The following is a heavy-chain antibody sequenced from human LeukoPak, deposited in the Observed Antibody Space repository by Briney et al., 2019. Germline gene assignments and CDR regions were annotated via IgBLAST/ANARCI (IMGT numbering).Heavy chain of an antibody. CDR1: GFTFSNYG. J-gene: IGHJ4*02. V-gene: IGHV3-30*02. CDR2: LRYDGSTK. CDR3: ANGYEFES. Sequence: GGSLRLSCETSGFTFSNYGMHWVRQAPGKGLEWVAFLRYDGSTKYYADSVKGRFTISRDNSKNTLYLQMNSLRPEDTAVYCCANGYEFESWGQGALVTVSS. D-gene: IGHD2-2*01.